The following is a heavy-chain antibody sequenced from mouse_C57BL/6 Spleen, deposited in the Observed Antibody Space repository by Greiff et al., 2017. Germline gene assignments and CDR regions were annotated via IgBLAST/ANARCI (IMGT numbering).Heavy chain of an antibody. D-gene: IGHD2-5*01. CDR1: GYTFTDYN. V-gene: IGHV1-22*01. CDR3: AGGGYSNYGGYYYAMDY. Sequence: VQLKQSGPELVKPGASVKMSCKASGYTFTDYNMHWVKQSHGKSLEWIGYINPNNGGTSYNQKFKGKDTLAVNKSSSTAYMELRSLTSEDSAVYYCAGGGYSNYGGYYYAMDYWGQGTSVTVSS. CDR2: INPNNGGT. J-gene: IGHJ4*01.